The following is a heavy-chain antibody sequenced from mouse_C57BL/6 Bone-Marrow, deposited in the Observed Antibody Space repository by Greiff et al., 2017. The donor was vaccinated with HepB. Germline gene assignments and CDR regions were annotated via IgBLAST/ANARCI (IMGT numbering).Heavy chain of an antibody. CDR1: GYTFTSYW. V-gene: IGHV1-64*01. CDR2: IHPNSGST. Sequence: QVQLQQPGAELVKPGASVKLSCKASGYTFTSYWMHWVKQRPGQGLEWIGMIHPNSGSTNYNEKFKSKATLTVDKSSSTAYMQLSSLTSEDSAVYYCASILPLYSKVDYGGQGTTLTVSS. CDR3: ASILPLYSKVDY. J-gene: IGHJ2*01. D-gene: IGHD2-5*01.